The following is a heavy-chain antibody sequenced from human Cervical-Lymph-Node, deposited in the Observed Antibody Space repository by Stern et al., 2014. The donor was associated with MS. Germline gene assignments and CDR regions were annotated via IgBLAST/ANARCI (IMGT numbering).Heavy chain of an antibody. J-gene: IGHJ4*01. CDR2: INPNSGGT. V-gene: IGHV1-2*02. Sequence: VQLVESGAEAKAPGASMKVSCRASGYIFTGYYLHWVRQAPGQGLEWLGWINPNSGGTNYAQNFQGRVTMTRDTSISTAYMELRWLGYADTAVYYCARGSGTAYDLRGDYWGQGTLVTVSS. D-gene: IGHD3-3*01. CDR1: GYIFTGYY. CDR3: ARGSGTAYDLRGDY.